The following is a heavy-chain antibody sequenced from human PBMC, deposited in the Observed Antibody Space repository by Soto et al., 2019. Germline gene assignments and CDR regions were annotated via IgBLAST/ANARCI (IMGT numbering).Heavy chain of an antibody. CDR1: GPTFIAYY. Sequence: QLVQSGAEVKKPRASVKDSCKTSGPTFIAYYIHWVRQAPGQGLEWMGWIDPKSGGTTYEQKFLGRVTMTRDASINTAYMELNRLTSDDTAVYYCARVSVDVPEWGQGTLLTVSS. CDR3: ARVSVDVPE. CDR2: IDPKSGGT. V-gene: IGHV1-2*02. J-gene: IGHJ4*02. D-gene: IGHD5-12*01.